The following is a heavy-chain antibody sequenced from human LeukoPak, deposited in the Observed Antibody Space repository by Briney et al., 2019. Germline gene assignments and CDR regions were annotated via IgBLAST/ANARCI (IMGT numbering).Heavy chain of an antibody. V-gene: IGHV1-2*02. D-gene: IGHD4-17*01. J-gene: IGHJ4*02. CDR1: GYTFTGYF. CDR3: ATLSGYTMTDFDY. CDR2: INPKSGGT. Sequence: ASVRVSCKASGYTFTGYFLHWVRQAPGQGLEWMGRINPKSGGTNYVQKFEGRVTMTRDTSISTAYMELSSLTSDDAAVYYCATLSGYTMTDFDYWGQGTLVTVSS.